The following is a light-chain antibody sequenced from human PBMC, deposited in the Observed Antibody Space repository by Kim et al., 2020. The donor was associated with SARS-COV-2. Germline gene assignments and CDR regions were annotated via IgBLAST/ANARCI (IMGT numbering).Light chain of an antibody. V-gene: IGLV2-8*01. CDR2: EVT. CDR3: SSYAGSRFI. CDR1: SNDVGDNKF. Sequence: QSALTQPPSASGSPGQSVTISCTGTSNDVGDNKFVSWYQQHPGKAPKVLIYEVTQRPSGVPDRFSGSKSGNTASLIVSGLQPQDEADYYCSSYAGSRFIFGTGTKVIVL. J-gene: IGLJ1*01.